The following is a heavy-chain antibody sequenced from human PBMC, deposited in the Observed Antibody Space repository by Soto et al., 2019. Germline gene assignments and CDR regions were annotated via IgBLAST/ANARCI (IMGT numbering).Heavy chain of an antibody. V-gene: IGHV4-4*02. J-gene: IGHJ6*02. CDR2: MFHSGST. CDR1: GASISDSHW. CDR3: AKNNAYAIDA. D-gene: IGHD1-20*01. Sequence: QVQLQESGPGLVKPSGTLSLTCVVSGASISDSHWWTWVRQPPGKGLEWIGEMFHSGSTNYNPTLRSRVPILIDKSRDQFSLNLNSVTAADTAVYYCAKNNAYAIDAWGQGTTVTVSS.